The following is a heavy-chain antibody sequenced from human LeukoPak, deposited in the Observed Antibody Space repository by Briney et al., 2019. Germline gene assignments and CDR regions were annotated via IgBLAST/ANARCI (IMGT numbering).Heavy chain of an antibody. D-gene: IGHD6-19*01. Sequence: ASVRVSCKASGYTFTSYGISWVRQAPGQGLEWMGWISAYNGNTNYAQKLQGRVTMTTDTSTSTAYMELRSLRSDDTAVYYCARYIGVGNIAGWFDPWGQGTLVTVSS. J-gene: IGHJ5*02. CDR1: GYTFTSYG. CDR2: ISAYNGNT. V-gene: IGHV1-18*01. CDR3: ARYIGVGNIAGWFDP.